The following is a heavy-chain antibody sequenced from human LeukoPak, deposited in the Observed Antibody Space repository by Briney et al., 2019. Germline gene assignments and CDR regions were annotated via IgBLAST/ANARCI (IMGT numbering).Heavy chain of an antibody. V-gene: IGHV3-33*01. D-gene: IGHD4-23*01. CDR2: IWYDGSNK. Sequence: WGSLTLSCAASGFTFSSYGMHWVRQAPGKGLEWVAVIWYDGSNKYYADSVKGRFTISRDNSKNTLYLQMNSLRAEDTAVYYCARDEHDYGGNSFDYWGQGTLVPVTS. J-gene: IGHJ4*02. CDR3: ARDEHDYGGNSFDY. CDR1: GFTFSSYG.